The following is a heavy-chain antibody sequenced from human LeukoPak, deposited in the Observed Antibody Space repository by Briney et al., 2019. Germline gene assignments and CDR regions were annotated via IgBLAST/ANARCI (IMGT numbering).Heavy chain of an antibody. V-gene: IGHV4-61*05. CDR1: GGSINTSPYY. CDR2: IHYSGST. D-gene: IGHD5-24*01. Sequence: SETLSLTCSVSGGSINTSPYYWGRIRQSPGKGLEWIGYIHYSGSTSYNPSLKSRVTISADTSNNQFSLKLSSVTAADTAVYYCARHVRRLQYSFDYWGQGTLVTVSS. J-gene: IGHJ4*02. CDR3: ARHVRRLQYSFDY.